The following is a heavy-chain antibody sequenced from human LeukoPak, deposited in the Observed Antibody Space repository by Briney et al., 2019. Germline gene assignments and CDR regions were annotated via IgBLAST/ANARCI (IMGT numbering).Heavy chain of an antibody. CDR3: ARGGLYGGSPDY. V-gene: IGHV1-18*01. J-gene: IGHJ4*02. D-gene: IGHD1-26*01. CDR2: ISGYNGNT. Sequence: ASVKVSCKASGYTFTSYGISWARQAPGQGLEWMAWISGYNGNTNYAQKLQGRVTMTTDTSTSTAYMELMSLRSDDTAVYYCARGGLYGGSPDYWGQGTLVIVSS. CDR1: GYTFTSYG.